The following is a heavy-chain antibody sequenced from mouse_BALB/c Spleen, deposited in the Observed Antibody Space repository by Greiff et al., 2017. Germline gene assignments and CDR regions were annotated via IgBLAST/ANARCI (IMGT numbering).Heavy chain of an antibody. Sequence: EVMLVESGGGLVQPGGSRKLSCAASGFTFSSFGMHWVRQAPEKGLEWVAYISSGSSTIYYADTVKGRFTISRDNPQNTLFLQMTSLRSEDTAMYYCAREYRGTGYWYFDVWGAGTTVTGSS. V-gene: IGHV5-17*02. J-gene: IGHJ1*01. CDR1: GFTFSSFG. CDR2: ISSGSSTI. D-gene: IGHD5-2*01. CDR3: AREYRGTGYWYFDV.